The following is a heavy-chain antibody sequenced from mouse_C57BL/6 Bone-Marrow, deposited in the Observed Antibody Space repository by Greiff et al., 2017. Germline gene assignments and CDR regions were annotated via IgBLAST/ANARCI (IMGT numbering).Heavy chain of an antibody. CDR3: TDWDVWFAY. CDR2: IDPETGGT. Sequence: VKLMESGAELVRPGAPVTLSCKASGYTFTDYEMHWVKQTPVHGLEWIGAIDPETGGTAYNQKFKGKAILTADKSSSTAYMELRSLTSEDSAVYYCTDWDVWFAYWGQGTLVTVSA. V-gene: IGHV1-15*01. CDR1: GYTFTDYE. D-gene: IGHD4-1*01. J-gene: IGHJ3*01.